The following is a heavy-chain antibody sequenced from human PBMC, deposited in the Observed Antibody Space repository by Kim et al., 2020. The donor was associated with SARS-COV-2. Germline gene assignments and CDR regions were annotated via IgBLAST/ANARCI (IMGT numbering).Heavy chain of an antibody. CDR3: AKDPFGYSYGWSGFDY. J-gene: IGHJ4*02. D-gene: IGHD5-18*01. CDR1: GFTFSSYA. CDR2: SSGSGGST. V-gene: IGHV3-23*01. Sequence: GGSLRLSCAASGFTFSSYAMSWVRQAPGKGLEWVSASSGSGGSTYYADSVKGRFTISRDNSKNTLYLQMNSLRAEDTAVYYCAKDPFGYSYGWSGFDYWGQGTLVTVSS.